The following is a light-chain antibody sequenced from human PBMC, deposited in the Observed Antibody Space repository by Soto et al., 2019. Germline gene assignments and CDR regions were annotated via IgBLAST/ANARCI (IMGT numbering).Light chain of an antibody. Sequence: QSVLTQPPSASGTPGQRVTISCSGSRSNIGSNAVSWYQQLPGTAPKLLIYNDNQRPSGVPDRFSASKSGTSASRAISGLQSEDEADYYCAAWDDSLNARGVFGGGTKLTVL. CDR3: AAWDDSLNARGV. CDR2: NDN. V-gene: IGLV1-44*01. J-gene: IGLJ3*02. CDR1: RSNIGSNA.